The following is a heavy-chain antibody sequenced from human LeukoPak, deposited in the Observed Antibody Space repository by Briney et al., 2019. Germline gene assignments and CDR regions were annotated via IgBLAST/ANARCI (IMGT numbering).Heavy chain of an antibody. CDR3: ARDTAAGKFGY. CDR2: IIPIFGTA. CDR1: GGTFSSYA. V-gene: IGHV1-69*13. D-gene: IGHD6-13*01. Sequence: SVKVSCKASGGTFSSYAISWARQAPGQGLEWMGGIIPIFGTANYAQKFQGRVTITADESTSTAYMELTSLRSEDTAVYYCARDTAAGKFGYWGQGTLVTVSS. J-gene: IGHJ4*02.